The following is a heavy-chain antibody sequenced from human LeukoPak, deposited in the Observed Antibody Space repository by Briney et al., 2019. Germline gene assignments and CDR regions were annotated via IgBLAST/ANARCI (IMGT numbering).Heavy chain of an antibody. D-gene: IGHD3-22*01. Sequence: GGSLRLSCAASGFTFSNAWMSWVRQAPGKGLEWVGRIKSKTDGRTTDYAAPVKGRFTISRDDSKNTLYLQMNSLKTEDTAVYYCTTDLNYYDSSGYYHHWGQGTLVTVSS. J-gene: IGHJ5*02. CDR1: GFTFSNAW. V-gene: IGHV3-15*01. CDR2: IKSKTDGRTT. CDR3: TTDLNYYDSSGYYHH.